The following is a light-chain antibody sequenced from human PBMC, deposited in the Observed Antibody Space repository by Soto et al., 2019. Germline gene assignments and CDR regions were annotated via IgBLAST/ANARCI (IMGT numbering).Light chain of an antibody. CDR3: PQHKDYPYT. CDR1: QDIRSD. J-gene: IGKJ2*01. CDR2: AAS. Sequence: DIQMTQSPSSLSASVGDRVTITCRASQDIRSDLGWYQQKPGKAPKRLIYAASRLQSGVPSRFSAGGSGTEFILTISSLQPEDFATYYCPQHKDYPYTFGQGTKVEIK. V-gene: IGKV1-17*01.